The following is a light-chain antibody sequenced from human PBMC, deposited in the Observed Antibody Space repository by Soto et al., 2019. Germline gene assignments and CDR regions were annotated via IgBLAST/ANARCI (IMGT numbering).Light chain of an antibody. Sequence: DIQMTQSPSALSASVGDRVTITCRANQTVSNYVNWYQQRPGQVPSLLISGVSNLQGGVPSRFSGSGSGTDFTLPISSLQPEDFATYYCQQTYRLWSFGQGTKVEVK. V-gene: IGKV1-39*01. CDR2: GVS. J-gene: IGKJ1*01. CDR3: QQTYRLWS. CDR1: QTVSNY.